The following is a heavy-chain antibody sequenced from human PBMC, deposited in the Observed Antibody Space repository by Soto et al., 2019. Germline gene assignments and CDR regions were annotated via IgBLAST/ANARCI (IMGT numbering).Heavy chain of an antibody. CDR3: ARDGVDTSLDRLFDY. D-gene: IGHD5-18*01. V-gene: IGHV3-33*01. J-gene: IGHJ4*02. CDR2: IWYDGSNK. Sequence: QVQLVESGGGVVQPGRSLRLSCAASGFTFSRYDMHWVRQAPGKGLEWVAVIWYDGSNKYYADSVKGRFTISRDNSNNTLYPQMNSLRAEDTAVYYCARDGVDTSLDRLFDYWGQGTLVTVSS. CDR1: GFTFSRYD.